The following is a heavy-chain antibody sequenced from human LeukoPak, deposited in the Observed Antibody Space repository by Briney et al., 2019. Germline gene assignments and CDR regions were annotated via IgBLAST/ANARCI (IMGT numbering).Heavy chain of an antibody. D-gene: IGHD3-9*01. Sequence: GGSLRLSCAPSGFSFTDYPMNSVRQAPGKGLEWISHIRTTAEGAKYAYYADSVKGRVTISRDDGKNTLCLHMNSLRDDDTAVYYCATDQRYAFDYWGQGILVTVSS. J-gene: IGHJ4*02. CDR3: ATDQRYAFDY. V-gene: IGHV3-48*02. CDR2: IRTTAEGAKYA. CDR1: GFSFTDYP.